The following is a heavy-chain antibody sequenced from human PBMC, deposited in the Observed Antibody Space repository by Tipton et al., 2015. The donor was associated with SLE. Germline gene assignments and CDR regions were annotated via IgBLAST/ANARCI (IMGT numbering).Heavy chain of an antibody. J-gene: IGHJ4*02. CDR1: YGSITTSNSY. CDR2: ISHTTGS. V-gene: IGHV4-39*01. CDR3: ASRVTIFGVVNI. Sequence: LRLSCTVSYGSITTSNSYWGWIRQPPGKGLEWIGSISHTTGSYFNPSLKSRVTMSIDTSNNQFSLTLTSVTAADTAIYYCASRVTIFGVVNIWGQGTQVTVSS. D-gene: IGHD3-3*01.